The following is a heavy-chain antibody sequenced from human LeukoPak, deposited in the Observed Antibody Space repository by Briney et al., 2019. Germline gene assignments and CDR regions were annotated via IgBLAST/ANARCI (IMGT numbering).Heavy chain of an antibody. D-gene: IGHD1-26*01. CDR1: GYTFTSYY. J-gene: IGHJ4*02. CDR2: INPSGGST. V-gene: IGHV1-46*01. Sequence: GASVKVSCKASGYTFTSYYMHWVRQAPGQGLEWMGIINPSGGSTSYAQKFQGRVTMTRDTSTSTVYMELSSLRSEDTAVYYCARDFNSRYGGRYLDYWGQGTLVTVSS. CDR3: ARDFNSRYGGRYLDY.